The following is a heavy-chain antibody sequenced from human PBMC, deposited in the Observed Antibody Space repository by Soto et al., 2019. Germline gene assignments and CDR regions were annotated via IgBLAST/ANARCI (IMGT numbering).Heavy chain of an antibody. V-gene: IGHV1-8*01. Sequence: QVQLVQSGAEVKKPGASVKVSCKASGYTFTSYDINWERLATGQGLEWMGWMNPNSGNTAYAQKFQGRVTMTSNTSKITAYMELSSLRSEETAVYYCARLKQDYAVARGQGPQVTVSS. D-gene: IGHD3-16*01. J-gene: IGHJ4*02. CDR1: GYTFTSYD. CDR2: MNPNSGNT. CDR3: ARLKQDYAVA.